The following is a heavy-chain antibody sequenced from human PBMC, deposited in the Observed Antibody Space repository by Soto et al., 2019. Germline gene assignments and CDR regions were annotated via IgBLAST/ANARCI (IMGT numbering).Heavy chain of an antibody. D-gene: IGHD3-9*01. Sequence: ASVKVSCKASGYTFTSYGISWVRQAPGQGLEWMGWISAYNGSTNYAQKLQGRVTMTTDTSTSTAYMELRSLRSDDTAVYYCARGGPLRYFDWSDYYYYGMDVWGQGTTVTVS. CDR1: GYTFTSYG. V-gene: IGHV1-18*01. CDR2: ISAYNGST. J-gene: IGHJ6*02. CDR3: ARGGPLRYFDWSDYYYYGMDV.